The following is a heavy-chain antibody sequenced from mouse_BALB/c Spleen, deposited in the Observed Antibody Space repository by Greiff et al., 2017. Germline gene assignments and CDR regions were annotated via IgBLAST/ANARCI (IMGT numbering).Heavy chain of an antibody. Sequence: DVMLVESGGGLVQPGGSRKLSCAASGFTFSSFGMHWVRQAPEKGLEWVAYISSGSSTIYYADTVKGRFTISRDNPKNTLFLQMTSLRSEDTAMYYCARTDYYGSRDYAMDYWGQGTSVTVSS. CDR3: ARTDYYGSRDYAMDY. D-gene: IGHD1-1*01. J-gene: IGHJ4*01. V-gene: IGHV5-17*02. CDR2: ISSGSSTI. CDR1: GFTFSSFG.